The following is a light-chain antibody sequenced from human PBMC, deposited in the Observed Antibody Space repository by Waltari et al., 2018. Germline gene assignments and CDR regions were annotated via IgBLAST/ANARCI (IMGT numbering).Light chain of an antibody. CDR3: QVWDSSRAHVL. CDR2: KDS. V-gene: IGLV3-21*02. Sequence: SYVLTQAPSVSVAPGQTARITCGGIDIGYKSVHWYQQKPGQAPVLVVDKDSDRPSGVPEACSGSSSGDTATLTISRVEAGDEADYYCQVWDSSRAHVLFGGGTKVTVL. J-gene: IGLJ3*02. CDR1: DIGYKS.